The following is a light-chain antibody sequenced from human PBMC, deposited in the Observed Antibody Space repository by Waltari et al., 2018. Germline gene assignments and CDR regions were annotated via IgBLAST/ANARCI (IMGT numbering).Light chain of an antibody. CDR2: RAS. CDR3: QQCNTFSFN. Sequence: DVQMTQSPSPLSASVGDKIPLTCRASQRIKDLLAWYQQKPGKAPRLLIQRASILESGVPSRFSGSGSGTEFTLTINGLQPDDFGTYYCQQCNTFSFNFGPGTTV. V-gene: IGKV1-5*03. CDR1: QRIKDL. J-gene: IGKJ3*01.